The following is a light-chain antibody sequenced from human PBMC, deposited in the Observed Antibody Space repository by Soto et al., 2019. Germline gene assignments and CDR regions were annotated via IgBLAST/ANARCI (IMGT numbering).Light chain of an antibody. CDR3: QQRTNWRT. CDR1: QSVRSY. CDR2: DAS. V-gene: IGKV3-11*01. Sequence: EIVLTQSPATLSLSPGERATLSCRASQSVRSYLAWYQQKPGQAPRVLIYDASNRATGIPARFSGSGSRTDFPLTISSLEPEAFAVYYCQQRTNWRTFGGGTKVEIK. J-gene: IGKJ4*01.